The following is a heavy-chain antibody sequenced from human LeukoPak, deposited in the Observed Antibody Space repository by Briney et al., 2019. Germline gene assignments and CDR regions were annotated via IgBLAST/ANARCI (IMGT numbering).Heavy chain of an antibody. CDR1: GFTFSSYG. J-gene: IGHJ4*02. CDR2: IRYDGSNE. Sequence: GGSLRLSCAASGFTFSSYGMHWVRQAPGKGLEWLAFIRYDGSNETYADSVKGRFTISRDNSKNTLYLQMNSLRAEDTAVYYCARDCAVAVWTFDSWGQGTQVTVSS. CDR3: ARDCAVAVWTFDS. D-gene: IGHD6-19*01. V-gene: IGHV3-30*02.